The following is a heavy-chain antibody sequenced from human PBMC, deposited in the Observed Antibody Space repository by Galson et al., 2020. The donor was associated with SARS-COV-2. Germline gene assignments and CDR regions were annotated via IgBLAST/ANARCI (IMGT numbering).Heavy chain of an antibody. Sequence: GESLKISCAASGFNFSSYNMNWVRQAPGKGLEWVSYISSSSGIIYYADSVKGRFTISRDNAKNSLYLQMNSLRDEDTAVYYCARDPTIAAGSSYYYYMDVWGKGTTVTVSS. CDR2: ISSSSGII. CDR3: ARDPTIAAGSSYYYYMDV. V-gene: IGHV3-48*02. CDR1: GFNFSSYN. D-gene: IGHD6-13*01. J-gene: IGHJ6*03.